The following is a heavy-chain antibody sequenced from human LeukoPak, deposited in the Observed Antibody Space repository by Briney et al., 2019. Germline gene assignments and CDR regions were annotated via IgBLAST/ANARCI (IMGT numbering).Heavy chain of an antibody. V-gene: IGHV4-30-2*01. CDR3: ARVSSSGWHKALRGYYYYYMDV. J-gene: IGHJ6*03. CDR1: GGSISSGGYS. CDR2: IYHSGST. Sequence: SETLSLTCAVSGGSISSGGYSWSWIRQPPGKGLEWIGYIYHSGSTYYNPSLKSRVTISVDRSKNQFSLKLSSVTAADTAVYYCARVSSSGWHKALRGYYYYYMDVWGKGTTVTVSS. D-gene: IGHD6-19*01.